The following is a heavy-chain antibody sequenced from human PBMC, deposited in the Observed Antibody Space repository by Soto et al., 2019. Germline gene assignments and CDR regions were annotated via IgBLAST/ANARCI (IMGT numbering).Heavy chain of an antibody. CDR2: IRGRGGST. D-gene: IGHD1-26*01. Sequence: EVQLLESGGGLVQPGGSLRLSCAASGFTFSSYAMSWVRQAPGKGLEWVSAIRGRGGSTYYADSVKGRFTISRDNYKNTLYLQMDILRAEDTAVYYCAKHYSPDRGVYSGSYYGLDYWGQGTLVTVSS. J-gene: IGHJ4*02. V-gene: IGHV3-23*01. CDR3: AKHYSPDRGVYSGSYYGLDY. CDR1: GFTFSSYA.